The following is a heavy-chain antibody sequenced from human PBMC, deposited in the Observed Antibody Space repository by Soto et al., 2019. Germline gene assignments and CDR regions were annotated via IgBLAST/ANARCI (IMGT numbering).Heavy chain of an antibody. Sequence: GGSLRLSCAASGFTFSSYNMNWVRQAPGKGLEWVSSISSRSSYMYYADSVKGRFTISRDNAQNSLYLQMNSLTVEDTAVYYCARVVIGGTKSASDIWGQGTMVTVSS. D-gene: IGHD1-26*01. CDR2: ISSRSSYM. J-gene: IGHJ3*02. V-gene: IGHV3-21*01. CDR1: GFTFSSYN. CDR3: ARVVIGGTKSASDI.